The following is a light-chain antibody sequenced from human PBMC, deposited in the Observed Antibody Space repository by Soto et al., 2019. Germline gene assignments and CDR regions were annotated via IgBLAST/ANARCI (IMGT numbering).Light chain of an antibody. CDR1: SSNIGNNY. CDR2: ENN. V-gene: IGLV1-51*02. Sequence: QSALTQPPSVSAAPGQKVTISCSGSSSNIGNNYVSWYQQLPGTAPKLLIYENNKRPSGIPDRFSGSKSGTSATLGITGLQTGDEADYYCGTWDSSLSAVVFGGGTK. CDR3: GTWDSSLSAVV. J-gene: IGLJ2*01.